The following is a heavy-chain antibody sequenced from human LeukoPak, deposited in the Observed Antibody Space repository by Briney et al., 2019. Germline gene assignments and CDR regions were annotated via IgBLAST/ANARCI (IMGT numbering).Heavy chain of an antibody. J-gene: IGHJ3*02. CDR1: GFTFSSYG. V-gene: IGHV3-33*01. Sequence: PGRSLRLSCAASGFTFSSYGMHWVRQALGKGLEWVAVIWYDGSNKYYADSVKGRFTISRDNSKNTLYLQMNSLRAEDTAVYYCARDGIAAAGYPGGAFDIWGQGTMVTVSS. CDR2: IWYDGSNK. CDR3: ARDGIAAAGYPGGAFDI. D-gene: IGHD6-13*01.